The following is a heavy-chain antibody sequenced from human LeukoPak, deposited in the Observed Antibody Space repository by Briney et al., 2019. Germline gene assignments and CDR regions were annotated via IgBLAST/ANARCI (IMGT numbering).Heavy chain of an antibody. Sequence: KTSETLSLTCTVPGGSISSSSYYWGWIRQPPGKGLEWIGSIYYSGSTYYNPSLKSRVTISVDTSKNQFSLKLSSVTAADTAVYYCARHGYDSSGYYAYYFDYWGQGTLVTVSS. CDR3: ARHGYDSSGYYAYYFDY. CDR1: GGSISSSSYY. V-gene: IGHV4-39*01. J-gene: IGHJ4*02. CDR2: IYYSGST. D-gene: IGHD3-22*01.